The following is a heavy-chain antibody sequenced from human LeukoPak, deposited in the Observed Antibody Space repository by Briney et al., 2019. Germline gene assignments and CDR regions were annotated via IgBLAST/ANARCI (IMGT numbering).Heavy chain of an antibody. Sequence: SETLSLTCTVSGGSISSYYWSWIRQPPGKGLEWIGYIYYSGSTNYNPFLKSRVTISVDTSKDQFSLKLSSVTAADTAVYYCARALTYYDILTGYSPGYYMDVWGKGTTVTVSS. J-gene: IGHJ6*03. CDR2: IYYSGST. CDR1: GGSISSYY. CDR3: ARALTYYDILTGYSPGYYMDV. V-gene: IGHV4-59*01. D-gene: IGHD3-9*01.